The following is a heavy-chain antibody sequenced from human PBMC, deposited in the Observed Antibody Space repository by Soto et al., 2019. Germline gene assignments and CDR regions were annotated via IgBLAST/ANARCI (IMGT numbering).Heavy chain of an antibody. D-gene: IGHD5-18*01. CDR1: GGSISSYY. Sequence: SETLSLTCTVSGGSISSYYWSWIRQPPGKGLEWIGYIYYSGSTNYNPSLKSRVTISVDTSKNQFSLKLSSVTAADTAVYYCAREGYSYSSQYFQHWGQGTLVT. V-gene: IGHV4-59*01. J-gene: IGHJ1*01. CDR2: IYYSGST. CDR3: AREGYSYSSQYFQH.